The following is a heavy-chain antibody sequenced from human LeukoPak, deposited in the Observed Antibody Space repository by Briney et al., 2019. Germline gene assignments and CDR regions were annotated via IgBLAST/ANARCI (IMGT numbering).Heavy chain of an antibody. V-gene: IGHV3-23*01. J-gene: IGHJ4*02. CDR1: GFTFSSYA. D-gene: IGHD6-6*01. Sequence: GGSLRLSCAASGFTFSSYAMSWVRQAPGKGLEWVSTIRGSGGSTYYADSVKGRFTISRDNSKNTLYLQMNSLRVEDTAVYYCARRGTLYSSASHFDHWGQGTLVTVSS. CDR3: ARRGTLYSSASHFDH. CDR2: IRGSGGST.